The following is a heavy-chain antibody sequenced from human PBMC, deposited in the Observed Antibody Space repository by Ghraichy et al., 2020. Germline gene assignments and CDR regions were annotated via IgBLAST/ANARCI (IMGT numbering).Heavy chain of an antibody. CDR1: GGSISSHF. J-gene: IGHJ3*01. V-gene: IGHV4-4*09. CDR3: ARHIVGLRAFDF. D-gene: IGHD2-15*01. Sequence: ETLSLTCTVSGGSISSHFWSWIRLPPGKGLEWIGYISTSGSTTYNPSLKSRLTISGDTSRNQFSLKLSSVTAADSAIYYCARHIVGLRAFDFWGQGTVVTVTS. CDR2: ISTSGST.